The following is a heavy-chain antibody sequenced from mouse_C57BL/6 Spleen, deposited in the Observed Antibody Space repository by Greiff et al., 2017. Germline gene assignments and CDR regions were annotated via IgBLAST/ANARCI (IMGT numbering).Heavy chain of an antibody. J-gene: IGHJ2*01. CDR1: GFTFSSYA. CDR3: ARVYYYGSSFPFDY. D-gene: IGHD1-1*01. V-gene: IGHV5-4*03. Sequence: DVKLVESGGGLVKPGGSLKLSCAASGFTFSSYAMSWVRQTPEKRLEWVATISDGGSYTYYPDNVKGRFTISRDNAKTNLYLQMSHLKSEDTAMYYCARVYYYGSSFPFDYWGQGTTLTVSS. CDR2: ISDGGSYT.